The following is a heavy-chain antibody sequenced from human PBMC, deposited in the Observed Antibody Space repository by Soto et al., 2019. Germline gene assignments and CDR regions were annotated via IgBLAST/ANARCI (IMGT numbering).Heavy chain of an antibody. V-gene: IGHV4-59*08. CDR2: IYYTCST. CDR3: AMAKITSYNWFDP. Sequence: SETLSLTCTVSGGSINSYYWSWIRQPPVNGLECIGHIYYTCSTNYNPSLKSRVTISVYMCKNQFSLRLISVTAAYTAVYYCAMAKITSYNWFDPWGQGNLVTSPQ. J-gene: IGHJ5*02. D-gene: IGHD3-16*01. CDR1: GGSINSYY.